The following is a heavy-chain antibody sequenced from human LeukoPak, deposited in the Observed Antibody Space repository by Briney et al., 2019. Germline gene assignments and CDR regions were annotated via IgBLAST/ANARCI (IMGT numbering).Heavy chain of an antibody. CDR2: ISYDGRNK. J-gene: IGHJ4*02. CDR3: AKDLTRYCSGGSCYSADY. CDR1: GFTFSSYG. V-gene: IGHV3-30*18. D-gene: IGHD2-15*01. Sequence: GGSLRISCAASGFTFSSYGMHWVRQAPGKGLEWVAVISYDGRNKNYADSVKGRFTISRDNSKNTLYLQINSVRAEDTAVYYCAKDLTRYCSGGSCYSADYWGQGTLVTVSS.